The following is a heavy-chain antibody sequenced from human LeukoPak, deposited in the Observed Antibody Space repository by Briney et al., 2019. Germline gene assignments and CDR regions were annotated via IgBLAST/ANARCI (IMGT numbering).Heavy chain of an antibody. Sequence: PSETLSLTCTVSGYSISSGYYWGWIRQPPGKGLEWIGSIYHSGSTYYNPSLKSRVTISVDTSENQFSLKLSSVTAADTAVYYCARPYYGSYYMDVWGKGTTVTVSS. CDR2: IYHSGST. CDR3: ARPYYGSYYMDV. J-gene: IGHJ6*03. D-gene: IGHD3-10*01. V-gene: IGHV4-38-2*02. CDR1: GYSISSGYY.